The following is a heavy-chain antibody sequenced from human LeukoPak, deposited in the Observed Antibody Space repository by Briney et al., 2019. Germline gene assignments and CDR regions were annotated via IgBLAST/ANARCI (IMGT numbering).Heavy chain of an antibody. V-gene: IGHV3-48*03. CDR3: ARSMVTNYFDH. D-gene: IGHD4-17*01. Sequence: PGGALRLSCAASGFTFSSYEMNWVRQAPGKGLEWVSYISRSCSRIYYADSVQGRFTISRDNAKNSLYLQMNSLRAEDTAVYYCARSMVTNYFDHWGQGTLVTVSS. CDR1: GFTFSSYE. J-gene: IGHJ4*02. CDR2: ISRSCSRI.